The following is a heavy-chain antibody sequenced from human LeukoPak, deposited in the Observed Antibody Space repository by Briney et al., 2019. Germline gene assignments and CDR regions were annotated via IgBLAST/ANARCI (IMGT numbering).Heavy chain of an antibody. CDR1: GASISSYY. CDR2: IYYSGST. J-gene: IGHJ5*02. D-gene: IGHD3-3*01. Sequence: SETLTLTCTVSGASISSYYWSWIRQPPGKGLEWIGYIYYSGSTRYNPSLKSRVTISVDTSKNQFSLKLSSVTAADTAVYYCARVGILRFPSNWFDPWGQGTLVTVSS. CDR3: ARVGILRFPSNWFDP. V-gene: IGHV4-59*01.